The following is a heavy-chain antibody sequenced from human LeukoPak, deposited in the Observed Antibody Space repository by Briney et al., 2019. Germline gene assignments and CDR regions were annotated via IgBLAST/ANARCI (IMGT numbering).Heavy chain of an antibody. J-gene: IGHJ4*02. CDR2: ISTSNGDT. D-gene: IGHD3-3*01. CDR1: GYTFTSYD. Sequence: SVKVSCKASGYTFTSYDISWVRQAPGRGFEWMAWISTSNGDTNFAERFQGRVSLTTDTSTNIVYMDLKNLTSDDTAVFYCARHLNYWSGYPPDYWGQGTLVTVSS. V-gene: IGHV1-18*04. CDR3: ARHLNYWSGYPPDY.